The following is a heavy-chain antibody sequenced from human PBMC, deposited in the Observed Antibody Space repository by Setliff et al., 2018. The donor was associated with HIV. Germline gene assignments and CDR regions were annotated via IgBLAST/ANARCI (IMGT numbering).Heavy chain of an antibody. D-gene: IGHD6-19*01. CDR3: ARRNSGWYDAFDI. V-gene: IGHV4-39*07. CDR2: IYHSGST. CDR1: GGSISSGSYY. J-gene: IGHJ3*02. Sequence: SETLSLTCTVSGGSISSGSYYWGWIRQPPGKGLEWIGSIYHSGSTYYNPSLKSRVTISVDTSKNQFSLKLSSVTAADTAAYHCARRNSGWYDAFDIWGQGTMVTVSS.